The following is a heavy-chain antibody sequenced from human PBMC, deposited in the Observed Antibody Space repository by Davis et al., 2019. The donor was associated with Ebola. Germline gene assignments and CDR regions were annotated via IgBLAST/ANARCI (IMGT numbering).Heavy chain of an antibody. CDR1: GFTFTKPW. CDR2: IKGDGSAQ. J-gene: IGHJ4*02. Sequence: GESLKISCTPSGFTFTKPWMTWVRQPPGKGLEWVANIKGDGSAQNYADSLKGRFTISRDNAEKSLFLQINSPRVDDTAVYYCAKSLLFSPSHMSEFRGVDYWGQGTVVTVSS. CDR3: AKSLLFSPSHMSEFRGVDY. V-gene: IGHV3-7*03. D-gene: IGHD3-10*01.